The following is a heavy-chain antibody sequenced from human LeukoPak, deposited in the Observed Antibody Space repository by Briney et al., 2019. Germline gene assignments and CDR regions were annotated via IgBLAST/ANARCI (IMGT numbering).Heavy chain of an antibody. J-gene: IGHJ4*02. V-gene: IGHV1-69*13. D-gene: IGHD2-2*01. CDR1: GGTFSSYA. CDR2: IIPIFGTA. CDR3: AVDCSSTSCYGPTHGDY. Sequence: SVKVSCKASGGTFSSYAISWVRQAPGQGLEWMGGIIPIFGTANYAQKFQGRITITADESTSTAYLELSSLRSEDTAVYYCAVDCSSTSCYGPTHGDYWGQGTLVTVSS.